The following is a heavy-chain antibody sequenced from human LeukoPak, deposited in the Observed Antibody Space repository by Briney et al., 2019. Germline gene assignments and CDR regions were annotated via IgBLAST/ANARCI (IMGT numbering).Heavy chain of an antibody. V-gene: IGHV1-69*05. CDR1: GYTFTSYG. J-gene: IGHJ5*02. Sequence: SVKVSCKASGYTFTSYGISWVRQAPGQGLEWMGRIIPIFGTANYAQKFQGRVTITTDESTSTAYMELSSLRSEDTAVYYCARDPPGYCSSTSCYFENWFDPWGQGTLVTVSS. CDR3: ARDPPGYCSSTSCYFENWFDP. CDR2: IIPIFGTA. D-gene: IGHD2-2*01.